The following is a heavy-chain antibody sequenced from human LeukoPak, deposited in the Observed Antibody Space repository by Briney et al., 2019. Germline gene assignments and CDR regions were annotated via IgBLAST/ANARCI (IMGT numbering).Heavy chain of an antibody. CDR1: GYTFTSYG. D-gene: IGHD6-25*01. CDR2: ISAYNGNT. CDR3: ARHVSGYDPPPL. Sequence: ASVKVSCKASGYTFTSYGVTWVRQAPGQGLEWMGWISAYNGNTNYAQKLQGRVTMTTDTSTSTAYMELRSLRSDDTAVYYCARHVSGYDPPPLWGQGTLVTVSS. V-gene: IGHV1-18*01. J-gene: IGHJ4*02.